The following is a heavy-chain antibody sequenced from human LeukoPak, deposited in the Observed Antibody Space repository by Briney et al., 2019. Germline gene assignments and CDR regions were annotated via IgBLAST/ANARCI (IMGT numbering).Heavy chain of an antibody. Sequence: ASVKVSCKASGYTFTEYFIHWVRQAPGQGLEWMGWINPRSGDTNYAQKFQARFTMTRDTSTSTAYMELNRLRSDDTAVYYCARERNVGSTSWFDPWGQGTLVTVSS. V-gene: IGHV1-2*02. CDR2: INPRSGDT. CDR3: ARERNVGSTSWFDP. D-gene: IGHD2-2*01. J-gene: IGHJ5*02. CDR1: GYTFTEYF.